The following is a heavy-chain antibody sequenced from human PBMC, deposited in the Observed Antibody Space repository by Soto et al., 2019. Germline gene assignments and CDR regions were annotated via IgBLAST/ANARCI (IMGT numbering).Heavy chain of an antibody. V-gene: IGHV3-30-3*01. CDR1: GFTFSSYA. CDR2: ISYDGSNK. Sequence: QVQLVESGGGVVQPGRSLRLSCAASGFTFSSYAMHWVRQAPGKGLEWVAVISYDGSNKYYADSVKGRFTISRDNSKNTLYLQMNSLRAEDTAVYYCARGGCGMDVWGQGTTVTVSS. CDR3: ARGGCGMDV. D-gene: IGHD2-15*01. J-gene: IGHJ6*02.